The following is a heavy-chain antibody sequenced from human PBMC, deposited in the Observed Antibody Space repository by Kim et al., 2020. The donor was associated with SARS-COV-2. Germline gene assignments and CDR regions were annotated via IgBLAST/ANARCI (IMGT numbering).Heavy chain of an antibody. CDR1: GFSFSSFG. CDR2: IGADNGNT. Sequence: ASVKVSCKASGFSFSSFGVSWVRQAPGLGPEWMGWIGADNGNTKYGKKLQGRITMTTDTPTNTAYLELGSLTSDDTAVYYCARGHSGRMSFDYWGQGTLVTVSS. V-gene: IGHV1-18*01. J-gene: IGHJ4*02. D-gene: IGHD3-10*01. CDR3: ARGHSGRMSFDY.